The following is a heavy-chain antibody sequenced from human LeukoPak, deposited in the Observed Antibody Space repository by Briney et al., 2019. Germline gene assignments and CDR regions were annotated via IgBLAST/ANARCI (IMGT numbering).Heavy chain of an antibody. D-gene: IGHD2-2*01. CDR3: ARELSLGYCSSTSCWLSIAARPQTSGWFDP. J-gene: IGHJ5*02. V-gene: IGHV1-2*02. CDR1: GYTFTGYY. CDR2: INPNSGGT. Sequence: ASVKVSCKASGYTFTGYYMHWVRQAPGQGLEWMGWINPNSGGTNYARKFQGRVTMTRDTSISTAYMELSRLRSDDTAVYYCARELSLGYCSSTSCWLSIAARPQTSGWFDPWGQGTLVTVSS.